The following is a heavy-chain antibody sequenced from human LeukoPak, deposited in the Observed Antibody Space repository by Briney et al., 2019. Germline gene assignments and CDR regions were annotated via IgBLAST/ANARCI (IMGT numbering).Heavy chain of an antibody. CDR3: ARKVGATLGY. V-gene: IGHV3-53*01. CDR1: GFTVSSNY. CDR2: IYSGGST. Sequence: PGGSLRLSCAASGFTVSSNYMSWVRQAPGKGLEWVSVIYSGGSTYYADSVKGRFTISRDNAKNSLYLQMNSLRAEDTAVYYCARKVGATLGYWGQGTLVTVSS. D-gene: IGHD1-26*01. J-gene: IGHJ4*02.